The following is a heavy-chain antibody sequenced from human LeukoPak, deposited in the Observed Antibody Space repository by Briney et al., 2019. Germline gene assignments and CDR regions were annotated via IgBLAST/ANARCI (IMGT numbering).Heavy chain of an antibody. Sequence: ASVKVSCKASGYTFTSYAMNWVRQAPGQGLEWMGWINPNSGCTNYAQKFQGRVTMTRDTSISTAYMELSRLRSDDTAVYYCARGPPPYYDILTGYRPEYNHFDYWGQGTLVTVSS. D-gene: IGHD3-9*01. CDR3: ARGPPPYYDILTGYRPEYNHFDY. CDR1: GYTFTSYA. V-gene: IGHV1-2*02. CDR2: INPNSGCT. J-gene: IGHJ4*02.